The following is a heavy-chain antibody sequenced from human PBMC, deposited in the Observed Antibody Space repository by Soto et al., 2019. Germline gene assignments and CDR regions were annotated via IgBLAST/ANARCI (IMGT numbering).Heavy chain of an antibody. V-gene: IGHV4-34*01. CDR3: ARDGEIIVVVPAATRTGFDP. J-gene: IGHJ5*02. CDR2: INHSGST. D-gene: IGHD2-2*01. Sequence: PSETLSLTCAVYGGSFSGYYWSWIRQPPGKGLEWIGEINHSGSTNYNPSLKSRVTISVDTSKNQFSLKLSSVTAADTAVYYCARDGEIIVVVPAATRTGFDPWGQGTLVTVS. CDR1: GGSFSGYY.